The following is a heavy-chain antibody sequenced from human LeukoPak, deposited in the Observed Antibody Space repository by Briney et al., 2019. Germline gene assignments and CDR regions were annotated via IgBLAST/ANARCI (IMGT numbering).Heavy chain of an antibody. CDR1: GYSISSGYY. V-gene: IGHV4-38-2*01. CDR2: IYHSGST. CDR3: ARDSSSSYSDAFDI. Sequence: PSETLSLTCAVSGYSISSGYYWGWMRPPPGKGLEWIGSIYHSGSTYYNPSLKSRVTISVDTSKNQFSLKLSSVTAADTAVYYRARDSSSSYSDAFDIWGQGTMVTVSS. D-gene: IGHD6-13*01. J-gene: IGHJ3*02.